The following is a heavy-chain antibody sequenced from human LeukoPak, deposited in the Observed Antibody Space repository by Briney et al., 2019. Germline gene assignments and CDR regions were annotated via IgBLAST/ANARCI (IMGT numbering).Heavy chain of an antibody. CDR2: IYYSGST. V-gene: IGHV4-59*01. CDR3: ARVGTYGSGSYLSWLDY. Sequence: NPSETLSHTCTVSGGSISSYYWSWIWQPPGKGLEWIGYIYYSGSTNYNPSLKSRVTISVDTSKNQFSLKLSSVTAADTAVYYCARVGTYGSGSYLSWLDYWGQGTLVTVSS. D-gene: IGHD3-10*01. J-gene: IGHJ4*02. CDR1: GGSISSYY.